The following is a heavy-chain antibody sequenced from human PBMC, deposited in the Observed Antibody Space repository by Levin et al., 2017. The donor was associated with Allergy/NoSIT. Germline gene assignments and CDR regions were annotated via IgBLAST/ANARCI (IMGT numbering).Heavy chain of an antibody. CDR2: ISYDGSNK. CDR1: GFTFSSYG. Sequence: GESLKISCAASGFTFSSYGMHWVRQAPGKGLEWVAVISYDGSNKYYADSVKGRFTISRDNSKNTLYLQMNSLRAEDTAVYYCAKTHCQGCIAAAGFFDYWGQGTLVTVSS. D-gene: IGHD6-13*01. CDR3: AKTHCQGCIAAAGFFDY. J-gene: IGHJ4*02. V-gene: IGHV3-30*18.